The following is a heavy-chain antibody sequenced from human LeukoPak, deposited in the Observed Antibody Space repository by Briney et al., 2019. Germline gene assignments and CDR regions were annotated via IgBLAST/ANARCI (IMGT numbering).Heavy chain of an antibody. V-gene: IGHV1-18*01. D-gene: IGHD3-3*01. Sequence: ASVKVSCKASGYTFTGYGISWVRQAPGQGLEWMGWISAYNGNTNYAQKLQGRVTMTTDTSTSTAYMELRSLRSDDTAVYYCARDLGGFQYDFWSGYYGYWGQGTLVTVSS. CDR3: ARDLGGFQYDFWSGYYGY. CDR1: GYTFTGYG. J-gene: IGHJ4*02. CDR2: ISAYNGNT.